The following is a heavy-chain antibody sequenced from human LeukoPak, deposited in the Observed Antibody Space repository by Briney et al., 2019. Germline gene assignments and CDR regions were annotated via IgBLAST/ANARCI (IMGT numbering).Heavy chain of an antibody. CDR2: FDPEDGET. CDR3: ATSYYYGSGSYRLLDY. V-gene: IGHV1-24*01. D-gene: IGHD3-10*01. CDR1: GYTLTELS. Sequence: ASVKVSCKVSGYTLTELSMHWVRQAPGKGLEWMGGFDPEDGETIYAQKLQCRVTMTEDTSTDTAYMELSSLRSEDTAVYYCATSYYYGSGSYRLLDYWGQGTLVTVSS. J-gene: IGHJ4*02.